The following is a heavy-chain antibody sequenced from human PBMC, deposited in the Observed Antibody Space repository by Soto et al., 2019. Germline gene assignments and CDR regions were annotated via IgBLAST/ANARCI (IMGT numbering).Heavy chain of an antibody. V-gene: IGHV4-4*07. CDR2: IYTSGST. D-gene: IGHD5-18*01. Sequence: PSETLSLTCTVSGGSISSYYWSWIRQPAGKGLEWIGRIYTSGSTNYNPSLKSRVTMSVDTSKNQFSLKLSSVTAADTAVYYCASEPPPRTAIAKRFDYWGQGTLVTVSS. CDR3: ASEPPPRTAIAKRFDY. CDR1: GGSISSYY. J-gene: IGHJ4*02.